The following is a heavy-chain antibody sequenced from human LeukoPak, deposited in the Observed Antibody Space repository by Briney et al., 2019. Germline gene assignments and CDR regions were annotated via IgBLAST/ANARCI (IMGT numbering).Heavy chain of an antibody. D-gene: IGHD3-9*01. CDR3: ARYTGSDILTGYYQGAFDI. Sequence: ASVKVSCKASGYTFTGYYMHWVRQAPGQGLEWMGWINPNSGGTNYAQKFQGRVTMTRDTSISTAYMELRSLRSDDTAVYYCARYTGSDILTGYYQGAFDIWGQGTMVTVSS. CDR1: GYTFTGYY. V-gene: IGHV1-2*02. CDR2: INPNSGGT. J-gene: IGHJ3*02.